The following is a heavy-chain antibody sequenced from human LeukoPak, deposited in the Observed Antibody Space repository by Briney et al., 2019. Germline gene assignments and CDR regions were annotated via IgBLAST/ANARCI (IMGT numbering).Heavy chain of an antibody. CDR2: IRYDGSNK. J-gene: IGHJ4*02. Sequence: VGSLRLSCAASGFTFSSYGMHWVRQAPGKGLEWVAFIRYDGSNKYYADSVKGRFTISRDNSKNALYLQMNSLRAEDTAVYYCAKDAGWELLSHLDYWGQGTLVTVSS. CDR3: AKDAGWELLSHLDY. V-gene: IGHV3-30*02. CDR1: GFTFSSYG. D-gene: IGHD1-26*01.